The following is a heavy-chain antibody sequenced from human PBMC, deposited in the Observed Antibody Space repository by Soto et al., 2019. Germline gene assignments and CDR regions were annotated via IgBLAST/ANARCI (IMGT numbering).Heavy chain of an antibody. V-gene: IGHV3-53*04. CDR3: AGSTGYSSSWYAFDP. Sequence: GGSLRLSCAASGFTVSSNYMSWVRQAPGKGLEWVSVIYSGGSTYYADSVKGRFTISRHNSKNTLYLQMNSLRAEDTAVYYCAGSTGYSSSWYAFDPWGQGTLVTVSS. J-gene: IGHJ5*02. CDR1: GFTVSSNY. CDR2: IYSGGST. D-gene: IGHD6-13*01.